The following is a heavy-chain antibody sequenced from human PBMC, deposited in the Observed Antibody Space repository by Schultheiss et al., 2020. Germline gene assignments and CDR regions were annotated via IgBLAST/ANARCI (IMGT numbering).Heavy chain of an antibody. CDR1: GGTFSSYA. D-gene: IGHD5-12*01. J-gene: IGHJ6*02. CDR2: IIPIFGTA. Sequence: SVKVSCKASGGTFSSYAISWVRQAPGQGLEWMGGIIPIFGTANYAQKFQGRVTITADKSTSTAYMELSSLRSEDTAVYYCATQRTPDYSAYAFGVTCYSYAMAVWGQGTTVTVSS. CDR3: ATQRTPDYSAYAFGVTCYSYAMAV. V-gene: IGHV1-69*06.